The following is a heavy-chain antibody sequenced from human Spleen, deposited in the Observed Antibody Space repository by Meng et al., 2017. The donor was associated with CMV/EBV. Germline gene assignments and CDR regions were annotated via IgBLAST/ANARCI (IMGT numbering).Heavy chain of an antibody. CDR3: AKEDGDGYNDIDF. CDR1: GYTFTGYY. CDR2: INPISGGT. D-gene: IGHD5-24*01. Sequence: ASVKVSCKTSGYTFTGYYLHWVRQAPGQGLEWMGWINPISGGTTYVQKFRGRVTMTRDTSISTAYLELSSLTSDDTAVYYCAKEDGDGYNDIDFWGQGTLVTVSS. V-gene: IGHV1-2*02. J-gene: IGHJ4*02.